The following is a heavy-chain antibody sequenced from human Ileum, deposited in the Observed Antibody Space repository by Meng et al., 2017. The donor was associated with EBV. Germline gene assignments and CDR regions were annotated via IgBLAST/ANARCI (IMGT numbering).Heavy chain of an antibody. J-gene: IGHJ4*02. CDR3: AGGNWNQGFFDY. CDR2: IKRGGNT. D-gene: IGHD1-1*01. V-gene: IGHV3-53*01. Sequence: EGQRVDAGGAFNQPGGSCGGSVAASGLTVSNNHMSWVRHAPGKGLECVSLIKRGGNTYYADSVRSRFAISRDNSKNTLYLQMNSLCDEDTAVYYCAGGNWNQGFFDYWGQRTLVTVSS. CDR1: GLTVSNNH.